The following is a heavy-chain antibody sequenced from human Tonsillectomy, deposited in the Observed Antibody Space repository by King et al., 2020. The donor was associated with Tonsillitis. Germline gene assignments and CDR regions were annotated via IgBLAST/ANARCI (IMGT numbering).Heavy chain of an antibody. CDR3: AMPTYDY. Sequence: VQLVESGGGVVQPGRSLRLSCAASGFTFSSYAMHWVRQAPGKGLEWVAVISYDGSNTYYADSVKGRFTISRDNSKNTLYLQMNSLRAEDTAVYYCAMPTYDYWGQGTLVTVSS. CDR1: GFTFSSYA. V-gene: IGHV3-30-3*01. CDR2: ISYDGSNT. J-gene: IGHJ4*02.